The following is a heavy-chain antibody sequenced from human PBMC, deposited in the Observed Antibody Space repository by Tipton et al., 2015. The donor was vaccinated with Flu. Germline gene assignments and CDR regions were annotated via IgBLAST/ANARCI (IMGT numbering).Heavy chain of an antibody. CDR2: IYTTGST. CDR1: GASVSTGAYF. V-gene: IGHV4-61*02. CDR3: ARVKGGWIGSHMCTNWFDP. Sequence: TLSLTCDVAGASVSTGAYFWTWIRQPAGRGLEWIGRIYTTGSTDYNPSLKSRVTIFLDTSSNHFSLKLTTVTSAETAVYYCARVKGGWIGSHMCTNWFDPWGQGTLVTVSS. J-gene: IGHJ5*02. D-gene: IGHD3-10*01.